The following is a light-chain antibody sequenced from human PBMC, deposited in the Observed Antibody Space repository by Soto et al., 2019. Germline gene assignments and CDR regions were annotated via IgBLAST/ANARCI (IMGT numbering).Light chain of an antibody. J-gene: IGKJ3*01. V-gene: IGKV1-27*01. CDR2: AAS. Sequence: DIQMTPSPSSLSASVGDRVPIHCRSSQGISNYLAWYQQKPGKVPKLLIYAASPLQSGVTTPFSGSRSGTDFTLTIISLQAEDVATCSCQKSNSSPLTFGPGTKVDIK. CDR3: QKSNSSPLT. CDR1: QGISNY.